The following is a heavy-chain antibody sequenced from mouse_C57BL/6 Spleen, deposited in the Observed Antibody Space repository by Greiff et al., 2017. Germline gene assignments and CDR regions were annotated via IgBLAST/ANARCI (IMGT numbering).Heavy chain of an antibody. CDR2: IDPSDSET. D-gene: IGHD2-5*01. CDR1: GYTFTSYW. J-gene: IGHJ2*01. CDR3: ARRGGYYSNYYFDY. Sequence: VQLQQPGAELVRPGSSVKLSCKASGYTFTSYWMHWVKQRPIQGLEWIGNIDPSDSETHYNQKFKDKATLTVDKSSSTAYMQLSSLTSEDSAVYYCARRGGYYSNYYFDYWGQGTTLTVSS. V-gene: IGHV1-52*01.